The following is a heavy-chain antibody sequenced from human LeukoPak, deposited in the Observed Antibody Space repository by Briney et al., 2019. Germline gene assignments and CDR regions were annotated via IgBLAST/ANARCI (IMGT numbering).Heavy chain of an antibody. J-gene: IGHJ4*02. V-gene: IGHV3-33*06. D-gene: IGHD2-21*02. Sequence: GESLRLSCAASGFTFSSYGMHWVRQAPGKGLEWVAVIWYDGSNKYYADSVKGRFTISRDNSKNTLYLQMNSLRAEDTAVYYCAKDLGYCGGDCYSFIDYWGQGTLVTVSS. CDR2: IWYDGSNK. CDR1: GFTFSSYG. CDR3: AKDLGYCGGDCYSFIDY.